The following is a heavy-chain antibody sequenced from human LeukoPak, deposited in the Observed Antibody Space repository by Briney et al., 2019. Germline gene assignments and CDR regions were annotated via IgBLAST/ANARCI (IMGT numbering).Heavy chain of an antibody. V-gene: IGHV1-69*05. CDR1: GGTFSSYA. CDR2: IIPIFGTA. J-gene: IGHJ6*03. CDR3: ARGYASHYYYYYMDV. Sequence: SVKVSCKASGGTFSSYAISWVRQAPGQGLEWMGGIIPIFGTANYAQKFQGRVTITTDESTSTAYMELSSLRSEDTAVYYCARGYASHYYYYYMDVWGKGTTVTVSS. D-gene: IGHD2-2*01.